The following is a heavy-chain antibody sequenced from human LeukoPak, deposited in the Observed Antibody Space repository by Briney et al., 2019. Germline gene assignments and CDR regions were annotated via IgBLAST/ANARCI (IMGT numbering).Heavy chain of an antibody. V-gene: IGHV3-48*03. CDR2: ISSSGSTI. D-gene: IGHD3-10*02. Sequence: GGSLRLSCAASGFTVSSYEMNWVRQAPGKGLEWVSYISSSGSTIYYADSVKGRFTISRDNAKNSLYLQMNSLRAEDTAVYYCAELGITMIGGVWGKGTTVTISS. CDR3: AELGITMIGGV. CDR1: GFTVSSYE. J-gene: IGHJ6*04.